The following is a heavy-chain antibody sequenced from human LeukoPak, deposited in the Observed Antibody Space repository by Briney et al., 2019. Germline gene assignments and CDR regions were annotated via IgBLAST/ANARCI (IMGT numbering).Heavy chain of an antibody. CDR1: GFTFSSYA. J-gene: IGHJ3*02. CDR3: AKDPWGYYDSSGYYSSAFDI. CDR2: ISGSGGST. D-gene: IGHD3-22*01. V-gene: IGHV3-23*01. Sequence: GGSQRLSCAASGFTFSSYAMSWVRQAPGKGLEWVSAISGSGGSTYYADSVKGRFTISRDNSKNTLYLQMNSLRAEDTAVYYCAKDPWGYYDSSGYYSSAFDIWGQGTMVTVSS.